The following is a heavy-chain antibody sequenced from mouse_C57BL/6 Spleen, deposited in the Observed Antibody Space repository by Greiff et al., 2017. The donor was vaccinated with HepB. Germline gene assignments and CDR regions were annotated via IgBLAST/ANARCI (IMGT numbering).Heavy chain of an antibody. Sequence: VQLKQSGAELVRPGASVKLSCTASGFNIKDYYMHWVKQRPEQGLEWIGRIDPEDGDTEYAPKFQGKATMTADTSSNPAYLQLSSLTAEDTAVYYCTTGRDETRAMDYWGQGTSVTVSS. V-gene: IGHV14-1*01. J-gene: IGHJ4*01. CDR3: TTGRDETRAMDY. CDR2: IDPEDGDT. CDR1: GFNIKDYY. D-gene: IGHD3-1*01.